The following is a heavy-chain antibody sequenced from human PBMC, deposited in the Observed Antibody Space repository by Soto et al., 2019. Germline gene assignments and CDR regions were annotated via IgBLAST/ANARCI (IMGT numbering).Heavy chain of an antibody. J-gene: IGHJ4*02. CDR1: GGTFSSYA. V-gene: IGHV1-69*01. CDR3: ARVGGLGYCSGGSCYSGSFDY. Sequence: QVQLVQSGAEVKKPGSSVKVSCKASGGTFSSYAISWVRQAPGQGLEWMGGFIPIFGTANYAQKFQGRVTITADESTSTAYMELSSLSSEDTAVYYCARVGGLGYCSGGSCYSGSFDYWGQGTLVTVSS. CDR2: FIPIFGTA. D-gene: IGHD2-15*01.